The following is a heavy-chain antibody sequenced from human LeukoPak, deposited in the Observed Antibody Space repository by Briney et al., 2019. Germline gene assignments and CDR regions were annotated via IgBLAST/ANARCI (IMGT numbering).Heavy chain of an antibody. J-gene: IGHJ4*02. V-gene: IGHV3-15*01. CDR2: IKSKTDGGTT. CDR3: TTAHSYVPYYFDY. CDR1: GFTFSNAL. Sequence: GGSLRLSCAASGFTFSNALMSWVRQAPGKGLEWVGRIKSKTDGGTTDYAAPVKGRFTISRDDSKNTLYLQMNSLKTEDTAVYYCTTAHSYVPYYFDYWGQGTLVTVSS. D-gene: IGHD5-18*01.